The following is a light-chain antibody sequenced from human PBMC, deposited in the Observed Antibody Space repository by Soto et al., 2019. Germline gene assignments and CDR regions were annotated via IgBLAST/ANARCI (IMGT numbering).Light chain of an antibody. CDR2: KVS. J-gene: IGKJ1*01. CDR3: MQCTHWPRT. V-gene: IGKV2-30*01. CDR1: QSLVYSDGNTY. Sequence: DVVMTQSPLSLPVTLGQPASISCRSSQSLVYSDGNTYLNWFQQRPGPSPRRLIYKVSNRDSGVPDRFSGSGSGTDFTLKISRVEAEDVGVYYCMQCTHWPRTFGQGTKVEIK.